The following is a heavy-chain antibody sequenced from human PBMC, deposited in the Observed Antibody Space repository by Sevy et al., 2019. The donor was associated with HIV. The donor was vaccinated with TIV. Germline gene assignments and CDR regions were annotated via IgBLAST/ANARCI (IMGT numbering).Heavy chain of an antibody. J-gene: IGHJ6*02. D-gene: IGHD3-10*01. Sequence: ASVNVSCKVSGYTLTELSMHWVRQAPGKGLEWMGGFDPEDGETIYAQKFQGRVTMTEDTSTDTAYMEVSRLRSEDTDVYYCATERPGPLGVRGVIITFGMDVWGQGTTVTVSS. CDR2: FDPEDGET. V-gene: IGHV1-24*01. CDR3: ATERPGPLGVRGVIITFGMDV. CDR1: GYTLTELS.